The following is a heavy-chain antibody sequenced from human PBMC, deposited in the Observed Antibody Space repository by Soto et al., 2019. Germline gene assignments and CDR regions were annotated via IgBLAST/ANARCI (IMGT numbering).Heavy chain of an antibody. CDR3: ARHPRDDYNYGGSGIFDY. Sequence: SETLSLTCSVSGGPISSRTFWWAWIRQPPGKGLEWIGDMYYSGSSYSSPSLKSRVTLSVDTSKNQLSLKLNSVTAADTAVYYCARHPRDDYNYGGSGIFDYWGQGTLVTVSS. D-gene: IGHD4-4*01. J-gene: IGHJ4*02. CDR2: MYYSGSS. CDR1: GGPISSRTFW. V-gene: IGHV4-39*01.